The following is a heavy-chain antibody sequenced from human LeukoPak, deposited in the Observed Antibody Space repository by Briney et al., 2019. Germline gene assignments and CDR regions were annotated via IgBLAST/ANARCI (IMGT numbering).Heavy chain of an antibody. V-gene: IGHV4-34*01. CDR1: GGSISSYY. J-gene: IGHJ6*03. CDR2: INHSGST. Sequence: SETLSLTCTVSGGSISSYYWSWIRQPPGKGLEWIGEINHSGSTNYNPSLKSRVTISVDTSKNQFSLKLSSVTAADTAVYYCARVSKSVAGIDYYYYMDVWGKGTTVTISS. CDR3: ARVSKSVAGIDYYYYMDV. D-gene: IGHD6-19*01.